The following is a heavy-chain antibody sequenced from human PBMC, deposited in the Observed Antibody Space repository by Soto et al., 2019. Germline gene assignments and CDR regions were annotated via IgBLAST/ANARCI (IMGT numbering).Heavy chain of an antibody. CDR1: GFTFSSYG. D-gene: IGHD6-19*01. CDR2: IWYDGSNK. CDR3: ARANGIAVAFDY. J-gene: IGHJ4*02. Sequence: QVQLVESGGGVVQPGRSLRLSCAASGFTFSSYGMHWVRQAPGKGLEWVAVIWYDGSNKYYADSVKGRFTISRDNSKNTLYLQMNSLRAEDTAVYYCARANGIAVAFDYWRQGTLVTVSS. V-gene: IGHV3-33*01.